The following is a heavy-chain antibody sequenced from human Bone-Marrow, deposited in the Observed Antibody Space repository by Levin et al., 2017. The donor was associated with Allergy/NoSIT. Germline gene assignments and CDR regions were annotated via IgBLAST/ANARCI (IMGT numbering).Heavy chain of an antibody. J-gene: IGHJ5*01. V-gene: IGHV3-33*06. CDR2: MWFDGTTK. Sequence: GGSLRLSCTASGFSVSNDGMHWVRQAPGKGLQWVAVMWFDGTTKFYTDSVKGRFTISRDNSKNILYLQMNSLRAEDTGVYYCAKEGKDNWFDSWGQGTPVAVSS. CDR1: GFSVSNDG. CDR3: AKEGKDNWFDS.